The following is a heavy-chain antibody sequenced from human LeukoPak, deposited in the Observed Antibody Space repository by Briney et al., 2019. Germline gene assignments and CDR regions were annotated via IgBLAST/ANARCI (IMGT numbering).Heavy chain of an antibody. CDR2: MNPNSGNT. Sequence: ASVKVSCKASGYTFTSYDINWVRQATGQGLEWMGWMNPNSGNTGYAQKFQGRVTMTRNTSISTAYMELSSLRSEDTAVYYCARGRFLEWLSSYYYYYGMDVWGQGTTVTVSS. D-gene: IGHD3-3*01. CDR3: ARGRFLEWLSSYYYYYGMDV. CDR1: GYTFTSYD. J-gene: IGHJ6*02. V-gene: IGHV1-8*01.